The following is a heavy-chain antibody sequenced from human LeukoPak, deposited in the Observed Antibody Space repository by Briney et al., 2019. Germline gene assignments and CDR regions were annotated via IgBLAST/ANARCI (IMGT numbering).Heavy chain of an antibody. CDR1: GASISSDY. J-gene: IGHJ6*03. CDR3: ARTTEGGYTYNYFYYYYMDV. D-gene: IGHD5-18*01. CDR2: FHYSGTT. V-gene: IGHV4-59*01. Sequence: SETLSLTCTVSGASISSDYWSWIRQPPGKGLEWIGCFHYSGTTNYNPSLKSRVTISLDTPKNQFSLKLSSVTAADTAVYYCARTTEGGYTYNYFYYYYMDVWGKGTTVTISS.